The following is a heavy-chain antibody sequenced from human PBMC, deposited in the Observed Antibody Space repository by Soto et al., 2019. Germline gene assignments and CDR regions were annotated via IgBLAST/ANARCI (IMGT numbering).Heavy chain of an antibody. D-gene: IGHD1-1*01. Sequence: GGSLRLSCAASGFTFSSYSMNLVRQAPGKGLEWVSSISSSSSYIYYADSVKGRFTISRDNAKNSLYLQMNSLRAEDTSVYYCARDRTTIYGMDVWGQGTSVTVSS. J-gene: IGHJ6*02. CDR2: ISSSSSYI. CDR1: GFTFSSYS. CDR3: ARDRTTIYGMDV. V-gene: IGHV3-21*01.